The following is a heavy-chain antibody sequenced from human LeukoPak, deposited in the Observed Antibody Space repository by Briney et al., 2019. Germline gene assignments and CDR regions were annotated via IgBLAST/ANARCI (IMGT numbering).Heavy chain of an antibody. Sequence: GGSLRLSCAASGFTFDDYAMHWVRQAPGKGLEWVSGISWNSGSIGYADSVKGRFTISRDNSKNTLYLQMNSLRAEDTAVYYCAKNSVVAIYYFDYWGQGTLVTVSS. D-gene: IGHD5-12*01. J-gene: IGHJ4*02. CDR1: GFTFDDYA. CDR3: AKNSVVAIYYFDY. V-gene: IGHV3-9*01. CDR2: ISWNSGSI.